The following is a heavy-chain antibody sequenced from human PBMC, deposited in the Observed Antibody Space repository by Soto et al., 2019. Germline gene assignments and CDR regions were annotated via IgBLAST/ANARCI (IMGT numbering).Heavy chain of an antibody. V-gene: IGHV4-31*03. J-gene: IGHJ6*02. CDR1: GGSISSGGYY. CDR2: IYYSGST. D-gene: IGHD3-3*01. Sequence: ALSLTCTVSGGSISSGGYYWSWIRQHPGKGLEWIGYIYYSGSTYYNPSLKSRVTISVDTSKNQFSLKLSSVTAADTAVYYCAREFLWSGYRMDVWSHGTTVTVSS. CDR3: AREFLWSGYRMDV.